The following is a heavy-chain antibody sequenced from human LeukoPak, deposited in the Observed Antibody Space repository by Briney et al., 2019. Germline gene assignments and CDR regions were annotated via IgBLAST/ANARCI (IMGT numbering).Heavy chain of an antibody. J-gene: IGHJ3*02. D-gene: IGHD3-9*01. V-gene: IGHV4-4*02. CDR1: GDSITNSYW. Sequence: SGTLSLTCAVSGDSITNSYWWTWVRQSPGKGLEWVGEIYYSGNTNYNPSLKSRVTMSVDKSKNQFSLKLSSVTAADTAVYYCARPSVFLFYYDILTGPTGGAFDIWGQGTMVTVSS. CDR3: ARPSVFLFYYDILTGPTGGAFDI. CDR2: IYYSGNT.